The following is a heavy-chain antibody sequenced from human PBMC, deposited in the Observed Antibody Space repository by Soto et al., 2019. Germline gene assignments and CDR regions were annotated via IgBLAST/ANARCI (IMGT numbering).Heavy chain of an antibody. CDR1: GGSISSGDYF. Sequence: QVQLQESGPGLVKPSQTLSLTCTVSGGSISSGDYFWSWIRQSPGKGRELIGYISSIGSTYYNPSLKSRVAVSRDTSKNQFSMKLSSVTTTDTAVYYCARGLVIRPYYYHGMDVWGKGTTVTVSS. CDR3: ARGLVIRPYYYHGMDV. V-gene: IGHV4-30-4*01. J-gene: IGHJ6*04. CDR2: ISSIGST. D-gene: IGHD3-9*01.